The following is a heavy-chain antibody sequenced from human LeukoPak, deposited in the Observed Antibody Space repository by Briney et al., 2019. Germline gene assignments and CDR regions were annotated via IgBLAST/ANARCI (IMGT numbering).Heavy chain of an antibody. V-gene: IGHV4-59*01. CDR3: ARLPYGDSSRGPYYYGMDV. J-gene: IGHJ6*02. CDR2: IYYSGST. D-gene: IGHD4-17*01. Sequence: PSETLSLTCTVSGGSISSYYWSWIRQPPGKGLEWIGYIYYSGSTNYNPSLKSRVTISVGTSKNQFSLKLSSVTAADTAVYYCARLPYGDSSRGPYYYGMDVWGQGTTVTVSS. CDR1: GGSISSYY.